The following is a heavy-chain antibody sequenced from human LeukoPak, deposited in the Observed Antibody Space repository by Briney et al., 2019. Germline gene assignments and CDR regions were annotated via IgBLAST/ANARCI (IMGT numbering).Heavy chain of an antibody. CDR2: IYYSGST. CDR1: GGSISSSSYY. Sequence: SETLSLTCIVSGGSISSSSYYWGWIRQPPGKGLEWIGSIYYSGSTSYNPSLKSRVTISVDTSKNQLSLRLSSVTAADTAVYYCVRLLSGYQDYWGQGTLVTVSS. D-gene: IGHD3-3*01. J-gene: IGHJ4*02. V-gene: IGHV4-39*01. CDR3: VRLLSGYQDY.